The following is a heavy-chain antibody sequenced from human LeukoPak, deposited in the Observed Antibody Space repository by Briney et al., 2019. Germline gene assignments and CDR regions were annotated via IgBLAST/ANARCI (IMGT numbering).Heavy chain of an antibody. CDR1: GGTFSSYS. CDR2: IIPTLGIA. D-gene: IGHD6-19*01. Sequence: SVRVSCKASGGTFSSYSITWVRQAPGQGLEWMGRIIPTLGIANYAQKFQGRVTITANKSTSTAYMELSSLRSEDTAVYYCAGEEERGVTVAGTAFDYWGQGTLVTVSS. J-gene: IGHJ4*02. V-gene: IGHV1-69*04. CDR3: AGEEERGVTVAGTAFDY.